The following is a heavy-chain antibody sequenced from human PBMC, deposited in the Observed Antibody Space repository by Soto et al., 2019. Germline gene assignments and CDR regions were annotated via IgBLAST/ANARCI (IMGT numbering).Heavy chain of an antibody. CDR1: GGSISSNY. J-gene: IGHJ4*02. D-gene: IGHD6-13*01. CDR3: ARYRREAVAGYTLDN. V-gene: IGHV4-59*01. CDR2: VYNSGST. Sequence: SETLSLTCTVSGGSISSNYWTWIRQPPGKGLEWIGYVYNSGSTNYNPSLKSRVTISEDTSKSQFSLKVDSMTAADTAVYYCARYRREAVAGYTLDNWGQGILVTVPQ.